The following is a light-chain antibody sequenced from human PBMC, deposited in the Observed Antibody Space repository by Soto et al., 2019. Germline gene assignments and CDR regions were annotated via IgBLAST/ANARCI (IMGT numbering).Light chain of an antibody. CDR2: GAS. CDR3: QQYGSSRFT. V-gene: IGKV3-20*01. J-gene: IGKJ3*01. Sequence: EIVLTQSPGTLSLSPGERATLSCRASQSVSSSYLAWYQQKPGQAPRLLIYGASSRATGIPDRFSGSGSGTDVTITISRLEHEDFAVYYCQQYGSSRFTFGPGTKVDIK. CDR1: QSVSSSY.